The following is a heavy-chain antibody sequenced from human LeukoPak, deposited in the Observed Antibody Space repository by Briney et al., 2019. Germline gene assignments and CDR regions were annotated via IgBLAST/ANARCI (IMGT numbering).Heavy chain of an antibody. J-gene: IGHJ4*02. V-gene: IGHV3-23*01. CDR2: IRGSGGTT. CDR1: GFTFSKYA. CDR3: ARDRDGVLHY. D-gene: IGHD2-8*01. Sequence: GGSLRLSCAASGFTFSKYAMSWVRQAPGKGLEWVSGIRGSGGTTYYADSVKGRFTISRDNSKNTLYLQMNSLRAEDTAVYYCARDRDGVLHYWGQGTLVTVSS.